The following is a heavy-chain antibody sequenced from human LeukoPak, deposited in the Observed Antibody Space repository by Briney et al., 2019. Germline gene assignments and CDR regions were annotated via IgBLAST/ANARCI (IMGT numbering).Heavy chain of an antibody. CDR3: TRGRRATHDY. J-gene: IGHJ4*02. V-gene: IGHV3-49*04. Sequence: GGSLRLSCTASGFTFGDYSMNWVRQAPAKGLEWVGFIRSKAYGGTTEYAASVKGRFTISRDDSKSIAYLQMNSLKTEDTAVYYCTRGRRATHDYWGQGTLVTVSS. D-gene: IGHD1-26*01. CDR2: IRSKAYGGTT. CDR1: GFTFGDYS.